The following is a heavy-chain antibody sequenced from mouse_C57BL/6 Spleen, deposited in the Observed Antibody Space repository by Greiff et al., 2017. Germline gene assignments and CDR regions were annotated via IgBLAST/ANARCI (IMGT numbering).Heavy chain of an antibody. D-gene: IGHD2-4*01. CDR1: GFSLTRYA. J-gene: IGHJ4*01. V-gene: IGHV2-9-1*01. Sequence: QVQLKESGPGLVAPSQSLSLPCTVSGFSLTRYALSWVRQPPGTGLEWLGVIWTGGGTNYTSALNSSLSISTDNSKSQVFLKMNSLQTDDTARYYCARNDYDVSLYAMDYWGQGTSVTVSS. CDR2: IWTGGGT. CDR3: ARNDYDVSLYAMDY.